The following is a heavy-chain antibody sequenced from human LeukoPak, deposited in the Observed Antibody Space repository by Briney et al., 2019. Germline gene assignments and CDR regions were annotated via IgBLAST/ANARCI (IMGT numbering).Heavy chain of an antibody. J-gene: IGHJ4*02. CDR2: INPNSGGT. Sequence: ASVKVSCKASGYTFTGYYMHWVRQAPGQGLEWMGWINPNSGGTNYAQKFQGRVTTTRDTSISTAYMELSRLRSDDTAVYYCARDPRTTIFGVVTPFDYWGQGTLVTVSS. CDR3: ARDPRTTIFGVVTPFDY. D-gene: IGHD3-3*01. CDR1: GYTFTGYY. V-gene: IGHV1-2*02.